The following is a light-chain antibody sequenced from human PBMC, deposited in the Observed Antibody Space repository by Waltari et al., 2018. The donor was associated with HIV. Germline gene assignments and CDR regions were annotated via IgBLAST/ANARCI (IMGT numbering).Light chain of an antibody. J-gene: IGLJ1*01. V-gene: IGLV1-47*01. CDR1: TSNIGANY. CDR3: ATWDDNLNTYV. CDR2: STV. Sequence: QSVLSQPPSMSGAPGQRVTLPCSGNTSNIGANYVYWFQHGPDGAPNLFIFSTVRRPSGVPGRVSGSKAGTSAYLAISGLRPEDEADYYCATWDDNLNTYVFGPGTRLSVL.